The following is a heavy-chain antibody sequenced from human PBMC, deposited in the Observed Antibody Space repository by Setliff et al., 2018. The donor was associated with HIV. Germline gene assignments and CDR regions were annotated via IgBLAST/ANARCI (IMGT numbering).Heavy chain of an antibody. D-gene: IGHD2-15*01. CDR2: IYYTGIP. CDR3: ARVSRLHPFDP. Sequence: KPSETLSLTCTVSGTSINSHYWSWIRQTPGKGLQWIGLIYYTGIPTYNPSLEGRITVSVDRSKNQFSLRLTSVTAADTAMYYCARVSRLHPFDPWGQGTLVTVSS. V-gene: IGHV4-59*11. J-gene: IGHJ5*02. CDR1: GTSINSHY.